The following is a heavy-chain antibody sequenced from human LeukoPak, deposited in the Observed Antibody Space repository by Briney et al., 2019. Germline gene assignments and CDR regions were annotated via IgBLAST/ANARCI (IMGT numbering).Heavy chain of an antibody. CDR1: GNSITSDF. V-gene: IGHV4-59*08. CDR2: INYSGRA. CDR3: ARLDCLSDECYNY. Sequence: PSETLSLTCIVSGNSITSDFWSWIRQSPGKGLEWIGYINYSGRAEYAPSLKSRVTISVDRSRKRVSLKMRSVTAADTAVYYCARLDCLSDECYNYWAVGALVTVSS. J-gene: IGHJ4*02. D-gene: IGHD2-21*01.